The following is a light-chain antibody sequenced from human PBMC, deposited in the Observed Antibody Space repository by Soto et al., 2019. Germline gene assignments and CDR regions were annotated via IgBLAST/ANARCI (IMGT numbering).Light chain of an antibody. CDR3: QQYDTSPRT. Sequence: EIVLTQSPGTLSLSPGDRXTLSCRASQNLGSGYLAWYQQKPGQAPRILIYAASTRATGIPDRFSGSGSGTDYSLTISRLEPEDFAVYYCQQYDTSPRTFAQGTKVDIK. J-gene: IGKJ1*01. CDR1: QNLGSGY. CDR2: AAS. V-gene: IGKV3-20*01.